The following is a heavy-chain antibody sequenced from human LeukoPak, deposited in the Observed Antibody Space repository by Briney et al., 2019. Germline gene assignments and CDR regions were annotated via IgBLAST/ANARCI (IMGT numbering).Heavy chain of an antibody. CDR2: IKSKTDGGTT. CDR1: GFSFSNAW. J-gene: IGHJ4*02. CDR3: TTHLDYGDYSFDY. V-gene: IGHV3-15*01. D-gene: IGHD4-17*01. Sequence: GGSLRLSCAASGFSFSNAWMSWVRQAPGKGLEWVGRIKSKTDGGTTDYAAPVKGRFTISRDDSKNTLYLQMNSLKTEDTAVYYCTTHLDYGDYSFDYWGQGTLVAVSS.